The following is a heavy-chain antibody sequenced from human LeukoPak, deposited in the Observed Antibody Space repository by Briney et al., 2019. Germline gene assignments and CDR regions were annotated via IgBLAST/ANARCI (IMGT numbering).Heavy chain of an antibody. V-gene: IGHV1-46*01. CDR1: GYTFTSNY. Sequence: ASVKVSYKASGYTFTSNYIHWVRQAPGQGLEWMGMIYPRDGSTSYTQKFQGRVTVTRDTSTSTVHMELSGLRSEDTAVYYCARDQEGFDYWGQGTLVTVSS. CDR3: ARDQEGFDY. J-gene: IGHJ4*02. CDR2: IYPRDGST.